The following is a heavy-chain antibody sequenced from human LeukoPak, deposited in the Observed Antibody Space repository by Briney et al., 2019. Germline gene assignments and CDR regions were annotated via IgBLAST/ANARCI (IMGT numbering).Heavy chain of an antibody. J-gene: IGHJ4*02. CDR1: GGSISNNY. V-gene: IGHV4-59*04. Sequence: SETLSLTCTVSGGSISNNYWSWFRQPPGKGLEWIGYIYYSGSTYYNPSLKSRVTISVDTSKNQFSLKLSSVTAADTAVYYCARHEYDFWSGYYKRGFDYWGQGTLVTVSS. D-gene: IGHD3-3*01. CDR2: IYYSGST. CDR3: ARHEYDFWSGYYKRGFDY.